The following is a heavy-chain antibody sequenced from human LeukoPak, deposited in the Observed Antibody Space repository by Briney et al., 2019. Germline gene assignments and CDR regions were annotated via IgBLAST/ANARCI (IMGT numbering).Heavy chain of an antibody. J-gene: IGHJ4*02. V-gene: IGHV1-18*01. D-gene: IGHD4-17*01. CDR1: GYTFRNYG. CDR3: AREGHDYGDNTPDY. CDR2: VSPYNDNT. Sequence: ASVKVSCKASGYTFRNYGILWGRQAPGQGLEWMGWVSPYNDNTNYAQNFQGRVTMTTDTSTNLAYMELRSLRYDDTAVYYCAREGHDYGDNTPDYWGRGTLVTVSS.